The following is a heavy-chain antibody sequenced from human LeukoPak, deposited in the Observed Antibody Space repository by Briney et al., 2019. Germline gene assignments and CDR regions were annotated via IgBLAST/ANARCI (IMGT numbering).Heavy chain of an antibody. CDR2: ISWNSGTI. J-gene: IGHJ4*02. CDR3: GKDIRPGGLYGGNGGIDY. CDR1: GFTFDDYA. Sequence: AGGSLRLSCAASGFTFDDYAMHWVRHAPGKGPEWVSGISWNSGTIGYADSVKGRFTISRDNAKTSLYLEMNSLRAEDTAFYYCGKDIRPGGLYGGNGGIDYWGPGTLVTVSS. D-gene: IGHD4-23*01. V-gene: IGHV3-9*01.